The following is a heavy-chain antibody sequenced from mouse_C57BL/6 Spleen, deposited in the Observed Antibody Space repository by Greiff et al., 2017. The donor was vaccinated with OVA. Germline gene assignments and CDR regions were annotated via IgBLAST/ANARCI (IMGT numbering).Heavy chain of an antibody. CDR1: GFTFSSYA. D-gene: IGHD2-3*01. Sequence: EVMLVESGEGLVKPGGSLKLSCAASGFTFSSYAMSWVRQTPEKRLEWVAYISSGGDYIYYADTVKGRFTISRDNARNTLYLQMSSLKSEDTAMYYCTSIYDGPWFAYWGQGTLVTVSA. J-gene: IGHJ3*01. CDR2: ISSGGDYI. V-gene: IGHV5-9-1*02. CDR3: TSIYDGPWFAY.